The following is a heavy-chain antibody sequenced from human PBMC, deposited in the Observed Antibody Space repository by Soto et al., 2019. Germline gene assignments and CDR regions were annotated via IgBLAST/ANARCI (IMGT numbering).Heavy chain of an antibody. CDR2: INPGSIST. D-gene: IGHD3-3*01. J-gene: IGHJ4*02. CDR1: GYTFTSYN. Sequence: GASVKVSCKASGYTFTSYNIHWVRQAPGQGLEWMGIINPGSISTSFAQKFQGRVTMTRDTSTSTVYMELSSLRFEDAAVYYCARAPGNFLPYSFDYWGQGTLVTVSS. CDR3: ARAPGNFLPYSFDY. V-gene: IGHV1-46*01.